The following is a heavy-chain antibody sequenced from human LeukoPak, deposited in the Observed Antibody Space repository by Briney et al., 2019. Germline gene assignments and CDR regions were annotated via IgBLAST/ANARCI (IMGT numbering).Heavy chain of an antibody. D-gene: IGHD4-17*01. J-gene: IGHJ3*02. Sequence: SGPTLVNPTQTLTLTCSFPGFSLSTSGMCVSWVRQPPGKALEWLARIDWDDDKYYSTSLKTRLTISKDTSKNQVVLTMTNMDPVDTATYYCATPYDYGDSDAFDIWGQGTMVTVSS. CDR1: GFSLSTSGMC. CDR2: IDWDDDK. CDR3: ATPYDYGDSDAFDI. V-gene: IGHV2-70*11.